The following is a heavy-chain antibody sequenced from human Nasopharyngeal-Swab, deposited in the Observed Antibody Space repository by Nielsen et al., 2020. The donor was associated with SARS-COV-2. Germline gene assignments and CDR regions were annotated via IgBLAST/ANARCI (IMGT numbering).Heavy chain of an antibody. Sequence: GESLKISCAASGFTFSSYAMHWVRQAPGKGLEWVAVISYDGSNKYYADSVKGRFTISRDNSKNTLYLQMNSLRAEDTAVYYCARDKRWLQFIDFDYYYGMDVWGQGTTVTVSS. V-gene: IGHV3-30*04. J-gene: IGHJ6*02. CDR1: GFTFSSYA. D-gene: IGHD5-24*01. CDR3: ARDKRWLQFIDFDYYYGMDV. CDR2: ISYDGSNK.